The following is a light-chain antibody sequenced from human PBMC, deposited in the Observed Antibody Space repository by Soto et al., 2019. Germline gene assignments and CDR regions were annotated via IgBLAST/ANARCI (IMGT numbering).Light chain of an antibody. J-gene: IGKJ1*01. CDR3: QQDYKLPPT. CDR2: AAS. CDR1: QTVRNNY. Sequence: EIVLTQSAGTLSLSPGERATLSCRASQTVRNNYLAWYQQKPGQAPSLLIYAASTRATDIPARFSGSGSGTDFTLTISSLQPEDFAVYYCQQDYKLPPTFGQGTKVDIK. V-gene: IGKV3D-7*01.